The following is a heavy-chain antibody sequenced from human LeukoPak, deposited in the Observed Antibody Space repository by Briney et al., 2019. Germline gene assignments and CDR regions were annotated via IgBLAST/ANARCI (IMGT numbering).Heavy chain of an antibody. V-gene: IGHV3-33*01. CDR1: GFTFSSYG. D-gene: IGHD5-12*01. Sequence: GGSLRLSCAASGFTFSSYGMHWVHQAPGKGLEWVAVIWYDGSNKYYADSVKGRFTISRDNSKNTLYLQMNSLRAEDTAVYYCARDLGGLRPKYYFDYWGQGTLVTVSS. CDR3: ARDLGGLRPKYYFDY. CDR2: IWYDGSNK. J-gene: IGHJ4*02.